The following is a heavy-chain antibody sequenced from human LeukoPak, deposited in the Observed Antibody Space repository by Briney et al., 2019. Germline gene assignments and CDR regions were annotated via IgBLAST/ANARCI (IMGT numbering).Heavy chain of an antibody. D-gene: IGHD3-10*01. CDR1: GYTLTELS. CDR2: FDPEDGET. V-gene: IGHV1-24*01. CDR3: ATMYYYGSGSYPWYFDL. Sequence: ASVKVSCKVSGYTLTELSMHWVRQAPGKGLEWMGGFDPEDGETIYAQKFQGRVTMTEDTSTDTAYTELSSLRSEDTAVYYCATMYYYGSGSYPWYFDLWGRGTLVTVSS. J-gene: IGHJ2*01.